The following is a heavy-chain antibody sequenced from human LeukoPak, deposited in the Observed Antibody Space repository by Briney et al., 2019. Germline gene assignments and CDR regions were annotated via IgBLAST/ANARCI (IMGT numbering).Heavy chain of an antibody. CDR1: GYTFTTYD. V-gene: IGHV1-8*01. Sequence: ASVKVSCKASGYTFTTYDMTWVRQATGQGLEWMGWMNPGSGDAAYAQKFQDRVTMTRDTSISTAYMELSSLESEDTAIYYCARGLGDYNTDWFPVSGYWGQGTLVTVSS. CDR2: MNPGSGDA. CDR3: ARGLGDYNTDWFPVSGY. J-gene: IGHJ4*02. D-gene: IGHD3-9*01.